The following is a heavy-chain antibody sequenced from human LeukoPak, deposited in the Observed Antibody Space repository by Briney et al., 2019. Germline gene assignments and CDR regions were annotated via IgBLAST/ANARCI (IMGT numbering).Heavy chain of an antibody. D-gene: IGHD6-13*01. CDR1: GFTFGDYA. Sequence: GGSLRLSCTASGFTFGDYAMSWVRQAPGKGLECVGFIRSKTYGGTTEYAASVKGRFTISRDDSKSIAYLQMNSLKTEDTAVYYCSRSAAGMFYYMDVWGKGTTVTISS. V-gene: IGHV3-49*04. J-gene: IGHJ6*03. CDR2: IRSKTYGGTT. CDR3: SRSAAGMFYYMDV.